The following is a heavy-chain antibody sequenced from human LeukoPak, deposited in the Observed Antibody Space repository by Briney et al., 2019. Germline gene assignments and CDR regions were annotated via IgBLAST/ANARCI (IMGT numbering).Heavy chain of an antibody. CDR2: ISGSGGST. Sequence: GGSLRLSCAASGFTLSSYAMSWVRQAPGKGLEWVSAISGSGGSTYYADSVKGRFTISRDNSKNTLYLQMNSLRAEDTAVYYCANPTTVTDYYYYGMDVWGQGTTVTVSS. CDR3: ANPTTVTDYYYYGMDV. D-gene: IGHD4-11*01. V-gene: IGHV3-23*01. CDR1: GFTLSSYA. J-gene: IGHJ6*02.